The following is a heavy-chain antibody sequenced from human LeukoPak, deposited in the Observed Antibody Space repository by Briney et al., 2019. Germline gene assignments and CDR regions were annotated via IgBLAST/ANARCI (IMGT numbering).Heavy chain of an antibody. D-gene: IGHD6-13*01. CDR2: FHPEDGET. CDR1: GYTVTELS. CDR3: ARESRTSSWYVYYYYYMDV. V-gene: IGHV1-24*01. Sequence: ASVKASCKVSGYTVTELSMHWVRQSPGKGLEWMGGFHPEDGETIYAQKFQGRVTMTEDTSTDTAYIELSSLRSEDTAVYYCARESRTSSWYVYYYYYMDVWGKGTTVTISS. J-gene: IGHJ6*03.